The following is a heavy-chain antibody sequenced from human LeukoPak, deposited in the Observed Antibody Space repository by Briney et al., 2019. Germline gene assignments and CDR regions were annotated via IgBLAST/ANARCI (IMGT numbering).Heavy chain of an antibody. Sequence: PGRSLRLSCAASGFTFSSYGMHWVRQAPGKGLEWVAVIWYDGSNKYYADSVKGRFTISRDNSKNTLYLQMNSLRPEDTAVYYCARGRVGATTHYYYGMDVWGQGTTVTVSS. D-gene: IGHD1-26*01. CDR2: IWYDGSNK. V-gene: IGHV3-33*01. J-gene: IGHJ6*02. CDR1: GFTFSSYG. CDR3: ARGRVGATTHYYYGMDV.